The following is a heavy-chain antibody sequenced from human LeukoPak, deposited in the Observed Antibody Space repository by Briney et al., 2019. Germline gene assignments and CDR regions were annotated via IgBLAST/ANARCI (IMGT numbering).Heavy chain of an antibody. CDR1: GFTINDYG. J-gene: IGHJ4*02. D-gene: IGHD3-22*01. CDR3: ARGSTYYDSSGQVPFDY. CDR2: TSVNGAVT. V-gene: IGHV3-48*01. Sequence: PGGSLRLSCAFSGFTINDYGVNWVRRAPGKGLEWLSHTSVNGAVTTYADSVKGRFTISSDTAKNSLYLQMNSLRAEDTAVYYCARGSTYYDSSGQVPFDYWGQGTLVTVSS.